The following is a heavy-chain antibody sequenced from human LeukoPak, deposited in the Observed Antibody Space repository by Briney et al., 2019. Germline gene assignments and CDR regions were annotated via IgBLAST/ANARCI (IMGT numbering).Heavy chain of an antibody. V-gene: IGHV4-38-2*01. CDR2: IYYSGST. CDR3: ARLTDRSIAAAGGTSDY. CDR1: GYSTSSGYY. D-gene: IGHD6-13*01. J-gene: IGHJ4*02. Sequence: PSETLSLTCAVSGYSTSSGYYWGWIRQPPGKGLEWIGSIYYSGSTYYNPSLKSRVTISVDTSKNQFSLKLSSVTAADTAVYYCARLTDRSIAAAGGTSDYWGQGTLVTVSS.